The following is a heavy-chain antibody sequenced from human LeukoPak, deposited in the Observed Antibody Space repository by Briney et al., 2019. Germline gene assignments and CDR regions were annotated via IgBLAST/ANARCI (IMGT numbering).Heavy chain of an antibody. CDR3: VRTGSTLVRGVYDY. V-gene: IGHV3-21*01. D-gene: IGHD3-10*01. CDR2: ISSSSHYI. J-gene: IGHJ4*02. Sequence: PGGPLTLSRAASGFTFSTYTMNWVRQAPGKGLDWVSSISSSSHYIYYADSVKGRFTISRDNAKNSLYLQMNSLRAEDTAVYFCVRTGSTLVRGVYDYWGQGTLVTVSS. CDR1: GFTFSTYT.